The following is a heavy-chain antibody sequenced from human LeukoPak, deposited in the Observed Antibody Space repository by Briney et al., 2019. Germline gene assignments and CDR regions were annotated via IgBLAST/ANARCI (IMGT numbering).Heavy chain of an antibody. D-gene: IGHD6-6*01. CDR3: ARDPDYSSSNYYMDV. CDR2: IYTSGST. CDR1: GGSISSGSYY. J-gene: IGHJ6*03. V-gene: IGHV4-61*02. Sequence: SETLSLTCTVSGGSISSGSYYWSWIRQPAGKGLEWIGRIYTSGSTNYNPSLKSRVTISVDTSKNQFSLKLSSVTAADTAVYYWARDPDYSSSNYYMDVGGKGPTVTVPS.